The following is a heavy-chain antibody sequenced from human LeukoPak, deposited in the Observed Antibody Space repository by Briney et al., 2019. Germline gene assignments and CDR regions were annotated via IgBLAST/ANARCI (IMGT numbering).Heavy chain of an antibody. Sequence: SETLSLTCTVSGGSIGSYYWTWIRQPPGKGLEWIGYIYYTGTTNYSPSLKSRVTISIDTSKNQFSLKVSFVTAADTAVYYCARGHGSGSLGSFDYWGQGTLVTVSS. V-gene: IGHV4-59*01. D-gene: IGHD6-19*01. CDR2: IYYTGTT. CDR3: ARGHGSGSLGSFDY. J-gene: IGHJ4*02. CDR1: GGSIGSYY.